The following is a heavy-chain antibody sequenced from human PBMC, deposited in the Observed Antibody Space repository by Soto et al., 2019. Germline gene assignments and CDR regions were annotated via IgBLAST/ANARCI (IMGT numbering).Heavy chain of an antibody. CDR1: GDRVSSNSAA. Sequence: PSQTLSLTCAISGDRVSSNSAAWNWIRQSPSRGLEWLGRTYYRSKWYIDYALSVKSRITINPDTTKNQLSLQLDSVTPEDTAVYYCARARDYDAWSGYTSQYYSYGTDVSGPGTTLTVS. V-gene: IGHV6-1*01. CDR2: TYYRSKWYI. CDR3: ARARDYDAWSGYTSQYYSYGTDV. J-gene: IGHJ6*02. D-gene: IGHD3-3*01.